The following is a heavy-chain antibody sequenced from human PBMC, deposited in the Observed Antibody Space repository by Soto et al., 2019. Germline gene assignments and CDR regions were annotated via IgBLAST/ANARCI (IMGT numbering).Heavy chain of an antibody. V-gene: IGHV4-4*07. D-gene: IGHD3-3*01. CDR1: GGAISGYY. CDR3: ARGQRFSDWFDP. CDR2: IYSSGST. Sequence: QVQLQESGPGLVKPSETLSLNCTVTGGAISGYYWTWMRLSAGGGLEWIGRIYSSGSTNYNPSLKSGVTISLDTSMNHFSLRLSSVTAADTAVYFCARGQRFSDWFDPWGQGTLVTVSS. J-gene: IGHJ5*02.